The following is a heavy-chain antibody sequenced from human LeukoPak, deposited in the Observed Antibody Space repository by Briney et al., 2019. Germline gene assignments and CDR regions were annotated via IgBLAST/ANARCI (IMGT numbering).Heavy chain of an antibody. J-gene: IGHJ4*02. V-gene: IGHV4-59*08. Sequence: SETLSLTCTVSGGSISSYYWSWIRQPPGKALEWIGYIYYSGSTNYNPSLKSRVTISVDTSKNQFSLKLSSVTAADTAVYYCARFTYYYDSSGLFDYWGQGTLVTVSS. CDR1: GGSISSYY. CDR2: IYYSGST. D-gene: IGHD3-22*01. CDR3: ARFTYYYDSSGLFDY.